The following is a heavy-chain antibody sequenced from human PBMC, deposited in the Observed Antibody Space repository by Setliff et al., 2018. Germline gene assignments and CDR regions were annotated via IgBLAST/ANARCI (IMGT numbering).Heavy chain of an antibody. V-gene: IGHV1-18*01. Sequence: ASVKVSCKASGYPFTNYGITWVRQAPGQGLEWLGWISTYNGKTNYAQKLQGRVTMTTDTSTSTAYMELRSLRSDDTAVYYCARGKGIWPRGYFDYWGQGTLVTSPQ. CDR1: GYPFTNYG. J-gene: IGHJ4*02. CDR2: ISTYNGKT. CDR3: ARGKGIWPRGYFDY. D-gene: IGHD2-15*01.